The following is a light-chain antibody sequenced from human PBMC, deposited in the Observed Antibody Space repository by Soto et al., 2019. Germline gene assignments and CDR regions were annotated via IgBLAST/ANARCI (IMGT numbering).Light chain of an antibody. CDR3: QQHNSFSIT. CDR1: QSISSW. J-gene: IGKJ5*01. CDR2: DAS. V-gene: IGKV1-5*01. Sequence: DIQMTQSPSTLSASVGDRVTITCRASQSISSWLAWYQQKPGKAPKLLIYDASSLESGVPSRFSGSGSGTEFTLTINSLQADDFATYYCQQHNSFSITFGQGTRLE.